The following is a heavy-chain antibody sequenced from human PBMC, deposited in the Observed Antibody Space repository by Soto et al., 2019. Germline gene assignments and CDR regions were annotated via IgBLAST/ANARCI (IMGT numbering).Heavy chain of an antibody. CDR3: AKAGGGSWSDAFDI. J-gene: IGHJ3*02. D-gene: IGHD2-15*01. CDR2: ISWNSGSI. CDR1: GFTFDDYA. Sequence: GGSLRLSCAASGFTFDDYAMHWVRQAPGKGLEWVSGISWNSGSIGYADSVKGRFTISRDNAKNSLYLQMNSLRAEDTALYYCAKAGGGSWSDAFDIWGQGTMVTVSS. V-gene: IGHV3-9*01.